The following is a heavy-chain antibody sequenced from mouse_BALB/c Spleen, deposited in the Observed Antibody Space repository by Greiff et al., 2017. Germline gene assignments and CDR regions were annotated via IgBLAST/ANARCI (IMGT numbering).Heavy chain of an antibody. CDR1: GYTFTDYY. V-gene: IGHV1-84*02. D-gene: IGHD1-1*01. Sequence: QVQLKESGPELVKPGASVKISCKASGYTFTDYYINWVKQKPGQGLEWIGWIYPGSGNTKYNEKFKGKATLTVDTSSSTAYMQLSSLTSEDTAVYFCARSTTVVAPYFDYWGQGTTLTVSS. CDR2: IYPGSGNT. CDR3: ARSTTVVAPYFDY. J-gene: IGHJ2*01.